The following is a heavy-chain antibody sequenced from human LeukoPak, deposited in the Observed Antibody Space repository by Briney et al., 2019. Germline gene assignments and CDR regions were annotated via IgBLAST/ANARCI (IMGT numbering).Heavy chain of an antibody. V-gene: IGHV3-48*03. D-gene: IGHD6-19*01. J-gene: IGHJ4*02. Sequence: GGSLRLSCAASGFTFSSYEMNWVRQAPGKGLEWVSYIRSRGSTIYYADSVKGRFTISRDNAKNSLYLQMNSLRAEDTAVYYCARRFWYSSGWYYFDYWGQGTLVTVSS. CDR2: IRSRGSTI. CDR1: GFTFSSYE. CDR3: ARRFWYSSGWYYFDY.